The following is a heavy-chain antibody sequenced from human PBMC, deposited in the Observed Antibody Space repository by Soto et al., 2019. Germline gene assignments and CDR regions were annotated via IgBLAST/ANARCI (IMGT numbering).Heavy chain of an antibody. CDR3: AKRDNGSGEYYGMDV. Sequence: EVQLLESGGDLVQPGGSLRLSCAASGFTFSSYDMRWVRQAPGKGLEWVSTISGGGDRTNYADSVKGRFTLSRDNSKNTLYLQMNSLRVEDTAKYYCAKRDNGSGEYYGMDVWGPEATVTVSS. CDR2: ISGGGDRT. J-gene: IGHJ6*02. CDR1: GFTFSSYD. D-gene: IGHD3-10*01. V-gene: IGHV3-23*01.